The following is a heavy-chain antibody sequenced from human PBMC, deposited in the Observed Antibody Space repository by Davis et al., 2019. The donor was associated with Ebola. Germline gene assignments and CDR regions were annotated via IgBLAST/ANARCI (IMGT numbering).Heavy chain of an antibody. CDR2: IHPGDSDT. CDR1: GYSFTSYW. Sequence: GGSLRLSCKGSGYSFTSYWIGWVRQMPGKGLEWMGIIHPGDSDTRYSPSFQGQVTISADKSISPAYLQWSSLKASDTAMYYWARCLGHDFWSIGWFDPWGQGTLVTVSS. D-gene: IGHD3-3*01. J-gene: IGHJ5*02. V-gene: IGHV5-51*01. CDR3: ARCLGHDFWSIGWFDP.